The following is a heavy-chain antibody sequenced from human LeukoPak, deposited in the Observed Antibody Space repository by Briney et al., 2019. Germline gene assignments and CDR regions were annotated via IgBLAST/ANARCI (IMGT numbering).Heavy chain of an antibody. CDR2: ITTTGTYI. V-gene: IGHV3-21*01. D-gene: IGHD1-26*01. CDR1: GFSFSDYN. J-gene: IGHJ6*03. CDR3: ARDPYSGSSGAYYYYYMDV. Sequence: GGSLRLSCAASGFSFSDYNMNWVRQAPGKALEWVSSITTTGTYIFYGDSVKGRFTISRDNAKNSLYLQMNGLRAEDTAVYYCARDPYSGSSGAYYYYYMDVWGKGTTVTISS.